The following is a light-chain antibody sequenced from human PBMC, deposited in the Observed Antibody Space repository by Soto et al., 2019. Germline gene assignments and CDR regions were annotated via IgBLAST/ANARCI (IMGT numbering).Light chain of an antibody. V-gene: IGKV1-9*01. CDR3: QQYNSYSLT. CDR2: DAS. J-gene: IGKJ1*01. Sequence: DIQLTQSPSFLYASVGDRVTITCRASQGISTYLAWYQQRPGKAPKLLIYDASTLQSGVPSRFSGSGSGTEFTLTISSLQPDDFATYYCQQYNSYSLTFGQGTKVDIK. CDR1: QGISTY.